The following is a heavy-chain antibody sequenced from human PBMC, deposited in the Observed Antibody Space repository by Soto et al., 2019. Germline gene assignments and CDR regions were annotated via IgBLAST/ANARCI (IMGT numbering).Heavy chain of an antibody. V-gene: IGHV3-33*01. D-gene: IGHD4-4*01. J-gene: IGHJ6*02. CDR3: ARDLYDYRSMDV. CDR2: IWYDGSNK. CDR1: GFTFSSYG. Sequence: QVQLVESGGGVVQPGRSLRLSCAASGFTFSSYGMHWVRQAPGKGLEWVAVIWYDGSNKYYADSVKGRFTISRDNSKNQLYLPMNSLRAEDQAGYFCARDLYDYRSMDVLGQGTKVNVSS.